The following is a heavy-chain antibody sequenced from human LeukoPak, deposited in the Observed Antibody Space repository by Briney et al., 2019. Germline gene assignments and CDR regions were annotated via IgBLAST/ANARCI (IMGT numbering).Heavy chain of an antibody. J-gene: IGHJ5*02. CDR3: ARGLVEVQIGGWFDP. D-gene: IGHD2-8*02. Sequence: GASVKVSCKASGGTFSSYAISWVRQATGQGLEWMGWMNPNSGNTGYAQKFQGRVTITRNTSISTAYMELSSLRSEDTAVYYCARGLVEVQIGGWFDPWGQGTLVTVSS. V-gene: IGHV1-8*03. CDR1: GGTFSSYA. CDR2: MNPNSGNT.